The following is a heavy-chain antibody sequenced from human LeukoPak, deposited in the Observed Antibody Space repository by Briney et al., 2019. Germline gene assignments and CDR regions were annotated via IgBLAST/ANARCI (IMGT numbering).Heavy chain of an antibody. V-gene: IGHV3-7*03. CDR3: AKGSNYDFWSGARYFDY. Sequence: PGGSLRLSCAASGFTFSSYWMSWVRQAPGKGLEWVANIKQDGSEKYYVDSVKGRFTISRDNAKNSLYPQMNSLRAEDTAVYYCAKGSNYDFWSGARYFDYWGQGTLVTVSS. CDR2: IKQDGSEK. D-gene: IGHD3-3*01. J-gene: IGHJ4*02. CDR1: GFTFSSYW.